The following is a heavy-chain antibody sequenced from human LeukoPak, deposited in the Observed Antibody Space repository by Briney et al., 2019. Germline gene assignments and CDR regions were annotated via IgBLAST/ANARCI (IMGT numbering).Heavy chain of an antibody. CDR3: ARDWKTNSFDY. J-gene: IGHJ4*02. CDR1: EFTFTTYG. V-gene: IGHV3-33*01. CDR2: IYYDGSNI. Sequence: GGSLTLSCAASEFTFTTYGMHWVRQSPGKGLEWVAFIYYDGSNIYYADYVKGRFTISRDISKNTLYLQMDSLRAEDTAIYYCARDWKTNSFDYWGQGTLVTVSS. D-gene: IGHD1-1*01.